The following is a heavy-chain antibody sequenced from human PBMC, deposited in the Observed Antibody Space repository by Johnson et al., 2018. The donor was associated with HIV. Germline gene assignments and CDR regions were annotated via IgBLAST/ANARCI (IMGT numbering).Heavy chain of an antibody. J-gene: IGHJ3*02. D-gene: IGHD3-16*01. CDR1: GFTFIAYW. V-gene: IGHV3-74*02. CDR2: IIRDATTA. Sequence: QLVESGGALVQPGGSLRLSCAASGFTFIAYWMHWVRQAPGQGLVWVSRIIRDATTAIYAYSVKGRFTISRDNAKNTLYLQMDSLRAEDTAVYYCTTGLMSAFDMWGQGTMVTVSS. CDR3: TTGLMSAFDM.